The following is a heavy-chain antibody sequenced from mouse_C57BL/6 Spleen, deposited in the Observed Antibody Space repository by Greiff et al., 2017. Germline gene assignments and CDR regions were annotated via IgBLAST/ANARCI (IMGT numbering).Heavy chain of an antibody. V-gene: IGHV3-1*01. D-gene: IGHD4-1*02. CDR1: GYSITSGYD. J-gene: IGHJ3*01. Sequence: VQLQQSGPGMVKPSQSLSLTCTVTGYSITSGYDWHWIRHFPGNKLEWMGYISYSGSTNYNPSLKRRIAITHDTSKNHFFLKLNSVTTEDTATYSCTRATGAWFAYWGQGTLVTVSA. CDR2: ISYSGST. CDR3: TRATGAWFAY.